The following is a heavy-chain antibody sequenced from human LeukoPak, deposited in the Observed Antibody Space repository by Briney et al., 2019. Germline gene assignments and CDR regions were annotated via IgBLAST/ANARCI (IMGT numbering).Heavy chain of an antibody. V-gene: IGHV4-34*01. CDR3: ARYSSVAGTFDY. CDR1: GGSFSGYY. Sequence: PSETLSLTCAVYGGSFSGYYWSWIRQPPGKGLEWIGEINHSGSTNYNPSLKSRVTISVDTSKNQFSLKLSSVTAADTAVYYCARYSSVAGTFDYWGQGTLVTVSS. J-gene: IGHJ4*02. CDR2: INHSGST. D-gene: IGHD6-19*01.